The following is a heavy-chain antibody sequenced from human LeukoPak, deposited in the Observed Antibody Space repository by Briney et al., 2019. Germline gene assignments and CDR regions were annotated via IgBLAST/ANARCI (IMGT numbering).Heavy chain of an antibody. CDR1: GFKFSDHY. CDR2: ISSSGSTV. CDR3: ARRRLRWLETYY. V-gene: IGHV3-11*01. D-gene: IGHD5-24*01. Sequence: GGSLRLSCAASGFKFSDHYMHWIRQAPGRGLEWLSYISSSGSTVYYADSVKGRFTTSRDNAKSSLYLQMNYLRAEDTAVYYCARRRLRWLETYYWGQGTLVTVSS. J-gene: IGHJ4*02.